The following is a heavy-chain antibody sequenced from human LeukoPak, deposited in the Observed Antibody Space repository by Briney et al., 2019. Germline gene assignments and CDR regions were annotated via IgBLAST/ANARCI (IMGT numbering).Heavy chain of an antibody. Sequence: ASVKVSCKVSGYTLTELSMHWVRQAPGQGLEWMGIINPSGGSTSYAQKFQGRVTMTRDTSTSTVYMELSSLRSEDTAVYYCAREVKRIGMDVWGQGTTVTVSS. D-gene: IGHD2-15*01. J-gene: IGHJ6*02. V-gene: IGHV1-46*01. CDR3: AREVKRIGMDV. CDR1: GYTLTELS. CDR2: INPSGGST.